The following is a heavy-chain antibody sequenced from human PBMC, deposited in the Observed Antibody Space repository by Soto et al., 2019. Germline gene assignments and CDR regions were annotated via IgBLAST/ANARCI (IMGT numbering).Heavy chain of an antibody. CDR2: INPSSGGT. CDR1: GYPFTGPY. J-gene: IGHJ6*02. CDR3: ARDFRTYSHGVDV. D-gene: IGHD4-4*01. Sequence: ASVKVSCKASGYPFTGPYIYWVRQAPGQGLEWMGWINPSSGGTEFAEKFHGRVTVTRDTSIRTVFLELNSLTSDDTGVYFCARDFRTYSHGVDVWGQGTAVTSP. V-gene: IGHV1-2*02.